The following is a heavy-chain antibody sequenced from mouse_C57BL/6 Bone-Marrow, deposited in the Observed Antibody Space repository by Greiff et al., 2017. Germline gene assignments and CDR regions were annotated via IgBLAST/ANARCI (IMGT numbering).Heavy chain of an antibody. J-gene: IGHJ3*01. V-gene: IGHV1-72*01. CDR3: ARYGPLRPGAWFAY. CDR1: GYTFPSYW. CDR2: IDPNSGGT. D-gene: IGHD2-4*01. Sequence: QVQLQQPGAELVKPGASVKLSCKASGYTFPSYWMHWVKQRPGRGLEWIGRIDPNSGGTKYNAKFKSKATLTVDKPSSTAYMQLSSLTSEDSAVYYCARYGPLRPGAWFAYWGQGTLVTVSA.